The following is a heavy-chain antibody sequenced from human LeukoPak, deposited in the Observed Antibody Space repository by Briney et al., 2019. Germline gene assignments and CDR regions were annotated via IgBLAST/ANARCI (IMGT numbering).Heavy chain of an antibody. CDR2: ISGGGGST. CDR1: GFTFDSDA. V-gene: IGHV3-23*01. J-gene: IGHJ4*02. Sequence: PGGSLRLSCVVSGFTFDSDAMHWVRQAPGKGLEWVSAISGGGGSTYYADSVKGRFTISRDNSKNTLSLQMNSLRAEDTAVYYCAKADLTMIVVVINYGFDYWGQGTLVTVSS. D-gene: IGHD3-22*01. CDR3: AKADLTMIVVVINYGFDY.